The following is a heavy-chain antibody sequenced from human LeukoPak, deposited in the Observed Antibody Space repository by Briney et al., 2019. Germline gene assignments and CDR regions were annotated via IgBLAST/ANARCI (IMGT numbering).Heavy chain of an antibody. D-gene: IGHD2-15*01. CDR1: GFTFSSYA. CDR2: ISGSGGST. V-gene: IGHV3-23*01. Sequence: AGGSLRLSCAASGFTFSSYAMSWVRQAPGKGLEWVSAISGSGGSTYYADSVKGRFTISRDNAKNSLYLQMNSLRAEDTAVYYCARDKDCSGGSCYLPYDAFDIWGQGTMVTVSS. J-gene: IGHJ3*02. CDR3: ARDKDCSGGSCYLPYDAFDI.